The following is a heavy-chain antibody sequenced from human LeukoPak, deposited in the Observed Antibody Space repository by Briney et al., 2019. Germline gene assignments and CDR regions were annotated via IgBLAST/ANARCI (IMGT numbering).Heavy chain of an antibody. D-gene: IGHD1-1*01. Sequence: SQTLSLTCAISGDSVSSNSAAWSWIRQSPSRGLEWLGGTYHRSKWYNDYAVSVKSRITINPDTSKNQFSLQLNSMTPEDTAVYYCAREGSDGYLFDYWGQGTLVTVSS. CDR1: GDSVSSNSAA. V-gene: IGHV6-1*01. CDR2: TYHRSKWYN. J-gene: IGHJ4*02. CDR3: AREGSDGYLFDY.